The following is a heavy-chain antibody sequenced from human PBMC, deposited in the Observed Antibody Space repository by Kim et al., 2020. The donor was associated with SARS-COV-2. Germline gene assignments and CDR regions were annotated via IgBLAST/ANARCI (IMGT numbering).Heavy chain of an antibody. CDR2: IYYSGST. CDR1: GGSISSSSYY. J-gene: IGHJ5*02. Sequence: SETLSLTCTVSGGSISSSSYYWGWIRQPPGKGLEWIGSIYYSGSTYYNPSLKSRVTISVDTSKNQFSLKLSSVTAADTAVYYCARQRDSVNWFDPWGQGTLVTVSS. V-gene: IGHV4-39*01. D-gene: IGHD2-21*01. CDR3: ARQRDSVNWFDP.